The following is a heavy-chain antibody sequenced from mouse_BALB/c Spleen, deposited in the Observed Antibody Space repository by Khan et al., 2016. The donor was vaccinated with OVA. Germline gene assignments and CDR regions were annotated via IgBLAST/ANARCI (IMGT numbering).Heavy chain of an antibody. CDR3: ARLAYYYDSEGFAY. D-gene: IGHD1-1*01. Sequence: EVQLQESGGDLVEPGGSLKLSCAASGFTFSTYGMSLVRQTPDKRLEWVATISTGGHYTYYPDSVRGRFTISRDNAKNTLYLQMTSLKSEDTAIFYCARLAYYYDSEGFAYWGQGTLVTVSA. CDR1: GFTFSTYG. V-gene: IGHV5-6*01. CDR2: ISTGGHYT. J-gene: IGHJ3*01.